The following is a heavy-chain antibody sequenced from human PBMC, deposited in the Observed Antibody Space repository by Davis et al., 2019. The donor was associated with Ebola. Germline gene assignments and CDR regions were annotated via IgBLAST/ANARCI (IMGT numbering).Heavy chain of an antibody. CDR2: ISNSGSSI. V-gene: IGHV3-11*01. CDR3: ARDQRISILGVAAYYYYGMDV. J-gene: IGHJ6*02. Sequence: GESLKISCAASGFTFDDYRMSWIRQAPGKGLEWVSYISNSGSSIYYADSVKGRFTISRDNAKNFLYLQMNSLRAEDTAVYFCARDQRISILGVAAYYYYGMDVWGQGTTVTVSS. D-gene: IGHD3-3*01. CDR1: GFTFDDYR.